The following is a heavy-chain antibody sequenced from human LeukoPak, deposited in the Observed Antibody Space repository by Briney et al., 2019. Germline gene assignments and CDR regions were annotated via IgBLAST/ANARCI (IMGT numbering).Heavy chain of an antibody. V-gene: IGHV1-69*04. CDR1: GGSFSNYA. J-gene: IGHJ6*02. CDR3: ASGLGFCSGSDCTNLVKDYYYGMNV. CDR2: ITPIVDIA. Sequence: ASVKVSCKASGGSFSNYAFSWVRQAPGQGLEWMGRITPIVDIATYIQKFQGRVTITANKFTSTAYMELSSLTSEDTAVYYCASGLGFCSGSDCTNLVKDYYYGMNVWGQGTTVTVSS. D-gene: IGHD2-15*01.